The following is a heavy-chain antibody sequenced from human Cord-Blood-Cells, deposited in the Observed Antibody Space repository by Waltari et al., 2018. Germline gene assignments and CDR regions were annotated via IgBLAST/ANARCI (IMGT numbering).Heavy chain of an antibody. D-gene: IGHD3-16*01. CDR2: INHSGST. CDR1: GGSFSGYS. CDR3: ARGGYVWGGFVY. V-gene: IGHV4-34*01. J-gene: IGHJ4*02. Sequence: QVQLQQWGAGLLKPSETLSLTCAVYGGSFSGYSWSWIRQPPGKGLEWIGEINHSGSTNYNPSLKSRVTISVDTSKNQFSLKLSSVTAADTAVYYCARGGYVWGGFVYWGQGTLVTVSS.